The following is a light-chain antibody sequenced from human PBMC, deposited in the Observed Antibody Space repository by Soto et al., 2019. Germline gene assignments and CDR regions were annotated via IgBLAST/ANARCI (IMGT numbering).Light chain of an antibody. CDR3: QHYNNWPPWT. J-gene: IGKJ1*01. V-gene: IGKV3-15*01. CDR1: RSVSGN. CDR2: GAS. Sequence: EIVMTQSPATLSVSPGERATLSCRASRSVSGNLAWYQQKPGQAPRLLIYGASTRATGIPARFSGSGSGTEFTLTISSLQSEDFAVYYCQHYNNWPPWTFGHGTKVEVK.